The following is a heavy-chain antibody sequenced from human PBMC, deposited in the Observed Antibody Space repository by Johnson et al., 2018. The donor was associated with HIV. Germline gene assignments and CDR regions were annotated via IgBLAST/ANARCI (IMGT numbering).Heavy chain of an antibody. D-gene: IGHD3/OR15-3a*01. CDR1: GFTFDEYA. V-gene: IGHV3-30*18. CDR3: AKGFFELDDAFDI. Sequence: QVQLVESGGGVVRPGGSLRLSCGASGFTFDEYAMSWVRQGPGKGLEWVAVISYDGSNKYYADSVKGRFTISRDNSKNTLYLQMNSLRAEDTAVYYCAKGFFELDDAFDIWGQGTMVTVSS. CDR2: ISYDGSNK. J-gene: IGHJ3*02.